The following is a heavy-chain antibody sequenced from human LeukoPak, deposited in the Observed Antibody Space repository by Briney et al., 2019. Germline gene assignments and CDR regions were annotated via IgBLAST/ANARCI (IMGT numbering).Heavy chain of an antibody. J-gene: IGHJ6*03. V-gene: IGHV1-2*02. CDR2: INPNSGGT. CDR3: ARGAIIVGGSYYMDV. D-gene: IGHD1-26*01. Sequence: GASVKVSCKASGYTFTGYYMNWVRQAPGQGLEWMGWINPNSGGTNYAQKFKGRVTMTRDTSISSAYMELSRLRSDDTAVYYWARGAIIVGGSYYMDVWGKGTTVTVSS. CDR1: GYTFTGYY.